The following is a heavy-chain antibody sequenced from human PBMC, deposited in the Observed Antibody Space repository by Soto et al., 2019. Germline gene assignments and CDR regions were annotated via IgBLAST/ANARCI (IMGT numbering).Heavy chain of an antibody. V-gene: IGHV3-11*01. J-gene: IGHJ4*02. CDR1: GFTFSDYY. Sequence: QVQLVESGGGLVKPGGSLRLSCAASGFTFSDYYMSWIRQAPGKGLEWVSYISSSGSTIYYADSVKGRFTISRDNAKNALYLQMNSLRAEDTAVYYCARDIPAATMEWLLYRYTTAGERKVGYWGQGTLVTVSS. CDR3: ARDIPAATMEWLLYRYTTAGERKVGY. D-gene: IGHD3-3*01. CDR2: ISSSGSTI.